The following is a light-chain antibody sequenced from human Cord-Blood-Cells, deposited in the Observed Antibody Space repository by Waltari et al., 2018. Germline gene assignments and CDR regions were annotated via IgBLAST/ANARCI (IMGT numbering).Light chain of an antibody. Sequence: QSALTQPASVSGSPGQSITISCTGTSSDVGGYNYVSWYQQHPGKAPKLMIYDVSKRHSGVSNHSSRSKSGTTASLTISGLQAEDEAHYYCSSYTSSSTFDVFGTGTKVTVL. CDR3: SSYTSSSTFDV. J-gene: IGLJ1*01. CDR2: DVS. CDR1: SSDVGGYNY. V-gene: IGLV2-14*01.